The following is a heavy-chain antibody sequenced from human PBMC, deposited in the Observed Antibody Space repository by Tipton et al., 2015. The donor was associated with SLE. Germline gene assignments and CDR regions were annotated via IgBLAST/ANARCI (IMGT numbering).Heavy chain of an antibody. CDR2: IYYSGST. CDR1: GGSISSHY. Sequence: TPSLTCTVSGGSISSHYWSWIRQPPGKGLEWIGYIYYSGSTNYNPSLKSRVTISVDTSKNQFSLKLSSVTAADTAVYYCARDGESVGGVIPYYWGQGTLVTVSS. CDR3: ARDGESVGGVIPYY. V-gene: IGHV4-59*11. D-gene: IGHD3-16*02. J-gene: IGHJ4*02.